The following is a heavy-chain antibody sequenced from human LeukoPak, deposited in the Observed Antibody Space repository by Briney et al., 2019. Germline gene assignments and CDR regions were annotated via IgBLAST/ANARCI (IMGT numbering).Heavy chain of an antibody. CDR3: ARRAVYYYYGMDV. V-gene: IGHV1-2*02. D-gene: IGHD6-25*01. J-gene: IGHJ6*02. Sequence: GASVKVSCKASGYTFTDYYIHWVRQAPGQGLEWMGWINPNSGGTSYSQKFQGRVTMTRDTSISTAYMEVSRLKSDDTAVYYCARRAVYYYYGMDVWGQGSSVTVSS. CDR2: INPNSGGT. CDR1: GYTFTDYY.